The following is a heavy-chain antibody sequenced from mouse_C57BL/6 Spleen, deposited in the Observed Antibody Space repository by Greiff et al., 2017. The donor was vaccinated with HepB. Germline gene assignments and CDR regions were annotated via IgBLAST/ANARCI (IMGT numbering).Heavy chain of an antibody. Sequence: VQLQESGPELVKPGASVKISCKASGYAFSSSWMNWVKQRPGKGLEWIGRIYPGDGDTNYNGKFKGKATLTADKSSSTAYMQLSSLTSEDSAVYFCAREDGSSYRYFDVWGTGTTVTVSS. CDR1: GYAFSSSW. CDR3: AREDGSSYRYFDV. V-gene: IGHV1-82*01. CDR2: IYPGDGDT. J-gene: IGHJ1*03. D-gene: IGHD1-1*01.